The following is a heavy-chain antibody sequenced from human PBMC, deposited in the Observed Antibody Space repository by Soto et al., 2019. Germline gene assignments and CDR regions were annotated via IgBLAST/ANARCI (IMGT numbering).Heavy chain of an antibody. V-gene: IGHV3-21*01. Sequence: GGSLRLSCAASGFKFSSYSMNWVRRAPGKGLEWVASISNSHNFIYYADSMKGRFTISRDNPKNSLYLQMNGLRAEDTAVYYCAKDLDGTRGYSYGHHFDYWGQGALVTVSS. D-gene: IGHD5-18*01. CDR3: AKDLDGTRGYSYGHHFDY. CDR2: ISNSHNFI. CDR1: GFKFSSYS. J-gene: IGHJ4*02.